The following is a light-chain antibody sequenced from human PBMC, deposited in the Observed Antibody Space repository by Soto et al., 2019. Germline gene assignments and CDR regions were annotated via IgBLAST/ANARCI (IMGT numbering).Light chain of an antibody. CDR1: QSVRSD. V-gene: IGKV3-11*01. Sequence: ETVLTQFPATLSLSPGERATLSCRASQSVRSDLAWYQHKPGQAPRLLIYDASTRATGIPGRFSGRGSGTDFTLTISSLGPEDFAVYYCQHRNNWPWTFGQGTKVEVK. CDR3: QHRNNWPWT. J-gene: IGKJ1*01. CDR2: DAS.